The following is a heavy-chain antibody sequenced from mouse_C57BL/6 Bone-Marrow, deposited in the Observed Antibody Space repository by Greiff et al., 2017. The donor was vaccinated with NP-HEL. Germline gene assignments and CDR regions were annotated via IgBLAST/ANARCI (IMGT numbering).Heavy chain of an antibody. CDR3: TTPGSSPYAMDY. V-gene: IGHV14-4*01. Sequence: VQLKESGAELVRPGASVKLSCTASGFNIKDDYMHWVKQRPEQGLEWIGWIDPENGDTEYASKFQGKATITADTSSNTAYLQLSSLTSEDTAVYYCTTPGSSPYAMDYWGQGTSVTVSS. J-gene: IGHJ4*01. CDR2: IDPENGDT. CDR1: GFNIKDDY. D-gene: IGHD1-1*01.